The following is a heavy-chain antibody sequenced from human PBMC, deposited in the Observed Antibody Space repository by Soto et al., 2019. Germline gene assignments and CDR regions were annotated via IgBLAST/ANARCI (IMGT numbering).Heavy chain of an antibody. D-gene: IGHD3-16*01. Sequence: ASVKVSCKASGYIFVNYGIAWVRQAPGQGLEWMGWISPYTGNTHSATKVQGRLTMTTDTSTSTAYMDLGSLTSDDSAVYYCVMVDNYVTPTPQDVWGQGTTVTVSS. CDR3: VMVDNYVTPTPQDV. J-gene: IGHJ6*02. V-gene: IGHV1-18*01. CDR2: ISPYTGNT. CDR1: GYIFVNYG.